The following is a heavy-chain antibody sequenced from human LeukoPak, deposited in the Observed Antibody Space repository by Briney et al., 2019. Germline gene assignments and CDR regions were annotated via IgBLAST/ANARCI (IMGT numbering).Heavy chain of an antibody. CDR3: AKDHSSSYDYVWGSYFDP. CDR1: GFTFSSYA. CDR2: ISGSGGST. D-gene: IGHD3-16*01. V-gene: IGHV3-23*01. Sequence: GGSLRLSXAASGFTFSSYAMSWVRQAPGKGLEWVSAISGSGGSTYYADSVKGRFTISRDNSKNTLYLQMNSLRAEDTAVYYCAKDHSSSYDYVWGSYFDPWGQGTLVTVSS. J-gene: IGHJ5*02.